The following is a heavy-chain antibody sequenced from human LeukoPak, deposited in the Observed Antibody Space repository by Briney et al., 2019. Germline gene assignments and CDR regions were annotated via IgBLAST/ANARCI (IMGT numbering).Heavy chain of an antibody. CDR1: GGSISSYY. CDR2: IYTSGST. CDR3: ARDAHYYDSSGYLFDY. J-gene: IGHJ4*02. V-gene: IGHV4-4*07. D-gene: IGHD3-22*01. Sequence: PSETQSLTCTVSGGSISSYYWSWIRQPAGKGLEWIGRIYTSGSTNYNPSLKSRVTMSVDTSKNQFSLKLSSVTAADTAVYYCARDAHYYDSSGYLFDYWGQGTLVTVSS.